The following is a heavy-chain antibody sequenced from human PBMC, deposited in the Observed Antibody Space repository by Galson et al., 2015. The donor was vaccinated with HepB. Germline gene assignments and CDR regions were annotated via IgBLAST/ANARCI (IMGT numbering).Heavy chain of an antibody. CDR2: ISYDGSNK. CDR3: ARLGSTSWYDAFDI. J-gene: IGHJ3*02. D-gene: IGHD2-2*01. Sequence: RLSCAASGFTFSSYAMHWVRQAPGKGLEWVAVISYDGSNKYYADSVKGRFTISRDNSKNTLYLQMNSLRAEDTAVYYCARLGSTSWYDAFDIWGQGTMVTVSS. CDR1: GFTFSSYA. V-gene: IGHV3-30-3*01.